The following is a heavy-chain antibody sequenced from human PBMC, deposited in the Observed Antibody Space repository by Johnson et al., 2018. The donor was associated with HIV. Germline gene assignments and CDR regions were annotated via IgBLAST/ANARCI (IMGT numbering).Heavy chain of an antibody. CDR2: ISYDGSNK. J-gene: IGHJ3*02. D-gene: IGHD1/OR15-1a*01. Sequence: QMQLVESGGGVVQPGTSLRLSCAASGFTFSTYDMHWVRQAPGKGLEWVAVISYDGSNKYYADSVKGRFTISRDNSKNTLYLQMNSLRAEDTAVYYCARAHNWHSDAFDIWGQGTMVTVSS. V-gene: IGHV3-30*03. CDR1: GFTFSTYD. CDR3: ARAHNWHSDAFDI.